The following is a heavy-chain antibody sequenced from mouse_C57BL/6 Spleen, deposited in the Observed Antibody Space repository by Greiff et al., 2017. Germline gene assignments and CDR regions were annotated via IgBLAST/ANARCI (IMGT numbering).Heavy chain of an antibody. CDR1: GYAFSSSW. Sequence: VQLQQSGPELVKPGASVKISRKASGYAFSSSWMNWVKQRPGKGLEWIGRIYPGDGDTNYNGKFKGKATLTADKSSSTAYMQLSSLTSEDSAVYFCARSDGYSFDYWGQGTTLTVSS. CDR2: IYPGDGDT. J-gene: IGHJ2*01. V-gene: IGHV1-82*01. CDR3: ARSDGYSFDY. D-gene: IGHD2-3*01.